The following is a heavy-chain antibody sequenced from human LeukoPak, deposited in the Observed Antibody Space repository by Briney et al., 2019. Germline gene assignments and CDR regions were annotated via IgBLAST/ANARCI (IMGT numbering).Heavy chain of an antibody. CDR1: GFSFSIYW. Sequence: GGSLRLSCAASGFSFSIYWMSWVRQPPGKGLEWVANIMHDGSEKNYVDSVKGRFTISRDNAKNSLYLQMNSLRAEDTAVYHCARVGTAEGTLEDYWGQGTLVTVSS. CDR2: IMHDGSEK. D-gene: IGHD6-13*01. J-gene: IGHJ4*02. V-gene: IGHV3-7*01. CDR3: ARVGTAEGTLEDY.